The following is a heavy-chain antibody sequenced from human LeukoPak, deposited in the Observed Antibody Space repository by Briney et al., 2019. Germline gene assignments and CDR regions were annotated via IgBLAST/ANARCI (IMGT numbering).Heavy chain of an antibody. CDR2: IYYSGST. D-gene: IGHD2-2*02. V-gene: IGHV4-30-4*08. J-gene: IGHJ6*03. Sequence: PSETLSLTCTVSGGSISSGDYYWSWIRQPPGKGLEGIGYIYYSGSTYYNPSLKSRVTISVDTSKNQFSLKLSSVTAADTAVYYCARYSVVVVPAAITSNYYYYYYMDVWGKGTTVTVSS. CDR3: ARYSVVVVPAAITSNYYYYYYMDV. CDR1: GGSISSGDYY.